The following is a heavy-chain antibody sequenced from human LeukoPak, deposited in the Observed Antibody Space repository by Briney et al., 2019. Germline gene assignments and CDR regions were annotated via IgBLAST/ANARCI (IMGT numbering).Heavy chain of an antibody. J-gene: IGHJ4*02. CDR2: ISYDGSNK. V-gene: IGHV3-30*18. CDR3: AKDPGKFWSGHDY. D-gene: IGHD3-3*01. Sequence: PGGSLRLSCAASGFTFSSYGMHWVRQAPGKGLEWVAVISYDGSNKYCADSVKGRFTISRDNSKNTLYLQMNSLRGEDTAVYYCAKDPGKFWSGHDYWGRGTLVTVSS. CDR1: GFTFSSYG.